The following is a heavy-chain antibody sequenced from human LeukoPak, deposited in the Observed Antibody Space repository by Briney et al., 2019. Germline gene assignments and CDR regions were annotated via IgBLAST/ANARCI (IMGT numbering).Heavy chain of an antibody. V-gene: IGHV4-39*02. CDR1: GVSISSSNSY. D-gene: IGHD3-10*01. CDR2: IYYSGNT. Sequence: PSETLSLTCTVSGVSISSSNSYWGWIRQPPGKGLEWIGSIYYSGNTYYNASLKSQVSISIDTSKNQFSLRLTSVTAADTAVYYCARDLDYYGSGSYYNGWFDPWGQGTLVTVSS. J-gene: IGHJ5*02. CDR3: ARDLDYYGSGSYYNGWFDP.